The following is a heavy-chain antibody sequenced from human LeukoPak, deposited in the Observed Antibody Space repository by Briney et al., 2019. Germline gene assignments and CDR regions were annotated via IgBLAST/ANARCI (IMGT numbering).Heavy chain of an antibody. CDR1: GGSFSGYY. Sequence: SETLSLTCAVYGGSFSGYYWSWIRQPPGKGLEWIGEINHSGSTNYNPSLKSRVTISVDTSKNQFSLKLRSVTDADTAVYYCARVRFIIVVPAAIRLAARRGYFDYWGQGTLVTVAS. V-gene: IGHV4-34*01. D-gene: IGHD2-2*02. CDR3: ARVRFIIVVPAAIRLAARRGYFDY. CDR2: INHSGST. J-gene: IGHJ4*02.